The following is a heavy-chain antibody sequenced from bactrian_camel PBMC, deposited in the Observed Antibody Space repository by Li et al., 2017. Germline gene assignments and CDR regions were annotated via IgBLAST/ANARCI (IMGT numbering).Heavy chain of an antibody. CDR3: AAAAGPSGNCYISERRRFRADEYAY. CDR2: IFTRDHSS. Sequence: VQLVESGGGSVQIGGTLRLSCAASRATQCMAWLRQAPGKEREGVALIFTRDHSSYYLDSVKGRFTISRDNDKMAMYLQMNNLKTEDTGVYYCAAAAGPSGNCYISERRRFRADEYAYWGQGTQVTVS. V-gene: IGHV3S63*01. D-gene: IGHD2*01. J-gene: IGHJ4*01. CDR1: RATQC.